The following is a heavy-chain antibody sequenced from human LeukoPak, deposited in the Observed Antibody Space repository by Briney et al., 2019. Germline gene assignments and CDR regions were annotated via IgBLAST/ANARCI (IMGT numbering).Heavy chain of an antibody. D-gene: IGHD2-15*01. CDR3: ARATVGAAH. CDR1: GYTLTELS. V-gene: IGHV1-2*06. CDR2: INPNSGGT. J-gene: IGHJ4*02. Sequence: ASVKVSCKVSGYTLTELSMHWVRQAPGQGLEWMGRINPNSGGTNYAQKFQGRVTMTRDTSISTAYMELSRLRSDDTAVYYCARATVGAAHWGQGTLVTVSS.